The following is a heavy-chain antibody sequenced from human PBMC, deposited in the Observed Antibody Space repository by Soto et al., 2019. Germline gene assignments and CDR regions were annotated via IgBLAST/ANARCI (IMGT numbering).Heavy chain of an antibody. D-gene: IGHD3-10*01. J-gene: IGHJ5*02. CDR1: GGSISTYF. Sequence: ETLSLTCTVSGGSISTYFWSWIRQPPGKGLEWIGNIYYSGTTDYNPSLKSRVTLSVDASKNQFSLRLSSVTAADTAVYYCXXXXPXXXXXXXXXXYFXXDPXGQGXPXXVSS. CDR3: XXXXPXXXXXXXXXXYFXXDP. CDR2: IYYSGTT. V-gene: IGHV4-59*01.